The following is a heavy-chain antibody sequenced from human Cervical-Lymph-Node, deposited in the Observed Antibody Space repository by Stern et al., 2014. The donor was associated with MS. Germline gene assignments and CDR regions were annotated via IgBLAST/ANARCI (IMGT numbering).Heavy chain of an antibody. CDR3: ARSDRLWGSFDY. Sequence: VQLVESGPGLVKPSQTLSLTCTVSGASISTVGYYWSWIRQHPGKGLEWLAYISYIGSTYYNPSVKSRVSISADTSKNQFSLNLTSVTAADTALYYCARSDRLWGSFDYWGQGTLVAVSS. V-gene: IGHV4-31*03. CDR2: ISYIGST. D-gene: IGHD3-16*01. J-gene: IGHJ4*02. CDR1: GASISTVGYY.